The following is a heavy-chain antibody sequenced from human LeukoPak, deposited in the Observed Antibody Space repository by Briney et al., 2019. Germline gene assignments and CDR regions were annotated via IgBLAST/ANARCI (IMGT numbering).Heavy chain of an antibody. V-gene: IGHV1-2*02. J-gene: IGHJ4*02. D-gene: IGHD1-14*01. CDR3: ARDLNQGYFDY. CDR2: INPNSGGT. CDR1: GYTFTGYY. Sequence: GSSRKVSGKGSGYTFTGYYINWVREAPGHGLEWMGWINPNSGGTNYAQKFQGRVTMTRDTSNSTAYMELSRLRSDDTAVYYCARDLNQGYFDYWGQGTLVTVSS.